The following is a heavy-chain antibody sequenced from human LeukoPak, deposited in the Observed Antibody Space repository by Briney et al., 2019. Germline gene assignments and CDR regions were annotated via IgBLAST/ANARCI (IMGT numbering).Heavy chain of an antibody. D-gene: IGHD6-13*01. J-gene: IGHJ6*03. CDR2: INAYNGNT. V-gene: IGHV1-18*01. CDR3: ARDRHIAAAVYYYYMDV. Sequence: ASVKVSRKASGYTFTSYGISWVRQAPGQGLEWMGWINAYNGNTDYAQRVQGRVTMTTDTSTSTAYMELRSLRSDDTAVYYCARDRHIAAAVYYYYMDVWGKGTPVTVSS. CDR1: GYTFTSYG.